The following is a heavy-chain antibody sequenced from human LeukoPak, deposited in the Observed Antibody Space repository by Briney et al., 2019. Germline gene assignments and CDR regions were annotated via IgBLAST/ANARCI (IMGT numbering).Heavy chain of an antibody. CDR2: ISGSGGST. J-gene: IGHJ5*02. CDR1: GFTFSSYA. Sequence: GGSLGLSCAASGFTFSSYAMSWVRQAPGKGLEWVSAISGSGGSTYYADSVKGRFTISRDNSKNTLYLQMNSLRAEDTAVYYCAKGGTYYYDSSGYPRWFDPWGQGTLVTVSS. CDR3: AKGGTYYYDSSGYPRWFDP. D-gene: IGHD3-22*01. V-gene: IGHV3-23*01.